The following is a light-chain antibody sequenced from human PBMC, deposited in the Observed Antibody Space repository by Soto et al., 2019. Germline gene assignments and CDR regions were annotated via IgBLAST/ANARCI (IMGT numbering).Light chain of an antibody. CDR3: QQYNNWPPRFT. V-gene: IGKV3D-15*01. J-gene: IGKJ3*01. CDR2: GAS. CDR1: QSVSSN. Sequence: EIVMTQSPATLSVSPGERATLSCRASQSVSSNLAWYQQKPGQAPRLLIYGASTRDTGIPARFSGSGSGTQFALTISSLQSEDFAFYYCQQYNNWPPRFTFGRGTKVDIK.